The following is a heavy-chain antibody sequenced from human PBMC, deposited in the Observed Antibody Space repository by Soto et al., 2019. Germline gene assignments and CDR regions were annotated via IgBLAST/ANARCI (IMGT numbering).Heavy chain of an antibody. CDR2: INKDGSEK. CDR1: GVSWSNYG. D-gene: IGHD3-16*01. CDR3: ARDWGRLGY. J-gene: IGHJ4*02. V-gene: IGHV3-7*03. Sequence: PGRCLGLSCAASGVSWSNYGVTWVRQAPGKGLEWVANINKDGSEKSYVESVKGRFTISRDNAKNSLYLEMNSLRVADTAVYYCARDWGRLGYWRQGALVTVSS.